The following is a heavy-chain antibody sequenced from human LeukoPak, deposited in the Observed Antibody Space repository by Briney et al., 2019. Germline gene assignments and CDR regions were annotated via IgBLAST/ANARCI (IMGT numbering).Heavy chain of an antibody. CDR1: GGTFSSYA. V-gene: IGHV1-69*13. J-gene: IGHJ4*02. Sequence: SVKVYCKASGGTFSSYAISWMRQAPGQWLELMGGTSPIFGTANYAQTFQGRVTITADESTSTAYMELSSLRSEGTAVYYCARVGAWYYDSSGYFSPPGDYWGQGTLVTVSS. CDR3: ARVGAWYYDSSGYFSPPGDY. CDR2: TSPIFGTA. D-gene: IGHD3-22*01.